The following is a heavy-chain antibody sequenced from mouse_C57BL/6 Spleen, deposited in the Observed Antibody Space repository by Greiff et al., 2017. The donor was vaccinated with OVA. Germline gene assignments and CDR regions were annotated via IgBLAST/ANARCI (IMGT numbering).Heavy chain of an antibody. CDR3: ASSGGYYVNFDY. J-gene: IGHJ2*01. V-gene: IGHV1-72*01. CDR1: GYTFTSYW. CDR2: IDPNSGGT. Sequence: QVQLKQPGAELVKPGASVKLSCKASGYTFTSYWMHWVKQRPGRGLEWTGRIDPNSGGTKYNEKFKSKATLTVDKPSSTAYMQLSSLTSEDSAVYYCASSGGYYVNFDYWGQGTTLTVSS. D-gene: IGHD2-3*01.